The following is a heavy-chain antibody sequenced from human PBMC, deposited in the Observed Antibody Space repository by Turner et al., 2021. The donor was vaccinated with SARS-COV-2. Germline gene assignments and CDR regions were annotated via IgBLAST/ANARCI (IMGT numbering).Heavy chain of an antibody. Sequence: VQLVESGGDFVHPGGSLRLSCVGSGFNFSDHWMHWVRQGPGKGLGWCSRISDDGSSVSYGGSVRGRFTVSRDNAKNTLYLQMNSLRPDDTGVYYCTRRGIAAAGNDYWGQGTLVTVSS. D-gene: IGHD6-13*01. V-gene: IGHV3-74*01. CDR3: TRRGIAAAGNDY. CDR1: GFNFSDHW. CDR2: ISDDGSSV. J-gene: IGHJ4*02.